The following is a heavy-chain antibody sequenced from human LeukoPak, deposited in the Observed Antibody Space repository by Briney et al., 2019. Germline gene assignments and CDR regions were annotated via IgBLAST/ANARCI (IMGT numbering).Heavy chain of an antibody. J-gene: IGHJ4*02. V-gene: IGHV5-51*03. CDR3: ARRGYYESSGPYDY. CDR2: IYPGDSAT. D-gene: IGHD3-22*01. CDR1: GYNFASYW. Sequence: PGESLKISCKGSGYNFASYWIGWVRQMPGKGLEWMGIIYPGDSATRYSPSFQGQVTLSADKSISTAYLQWSSLKASDTAMYYCARRGYYESSGPYDYWGQGTLVTASS.